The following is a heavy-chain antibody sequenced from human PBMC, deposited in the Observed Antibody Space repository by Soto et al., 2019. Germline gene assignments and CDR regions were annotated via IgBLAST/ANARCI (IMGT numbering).Heavy chain of an antibody. CDR3: IHSRCGGDCLRSYSSHYYYGLDV. Sequence: SGPTLVNPTQTLTLTCSVSGFSLNTGGLGVGSIRQPPGKALEWLALIYWDDDKRYSPSLRNRLSISKDTSNNLVVFTMTNMDPVDTATYYCIHSRCGGDCLRSYSSHYYYGLDVWGQGTTVTVSS. CDR1: GFSLNTGGLG. J-gene: IGHJ6*02. CDR2: IYWDDDK. D-gene: IGHD2-21*02. V-gene: IGHV2-5*02.